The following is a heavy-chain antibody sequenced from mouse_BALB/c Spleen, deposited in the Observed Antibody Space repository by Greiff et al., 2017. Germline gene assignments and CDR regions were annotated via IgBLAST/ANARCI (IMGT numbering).Heavy chain of an antibody. CDR3: TRDGGDGPMDY. Sequence: EVMLVESGGGLVKPGGSLKLSCAASGFTFSSYTMSWVRQTPEKRLEWVATISSGGSYTYYPDSVKGRFTISRDNAKNTLYLQMSSLKSEDTAMYYCTRDGGDGPMDYWGQGTSVTVSS. CDR1: GFTFSSYT. J-gene: IGHJ4*01. D-gene: IGHD2-3*01. V-gene: IGHV5-6-4*01. CDR2: ISSGGSYT.